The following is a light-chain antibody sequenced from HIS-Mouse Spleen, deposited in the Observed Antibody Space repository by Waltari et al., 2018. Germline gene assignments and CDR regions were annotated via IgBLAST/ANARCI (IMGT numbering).Light chain of an antibody. V-gene: IGLV2-14*01. J-gene: IGLJ3*02. CDR3: SSYTSSSLWV. Sequence: PDSAPKLMIYEVSNRPSGVSNRFSGSKSGNTASLTISGLQAEDEADYYCSSYTSSSLWVFGGGTKLTVL. CDR2: EVS.